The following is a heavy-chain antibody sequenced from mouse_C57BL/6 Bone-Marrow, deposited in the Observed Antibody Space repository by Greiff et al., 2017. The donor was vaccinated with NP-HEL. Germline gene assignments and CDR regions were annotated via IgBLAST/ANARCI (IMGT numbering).Heavy chain of an antibody. J-gene: IGHJ1*03. CDR1: GYSITSGYY. CDR3: ARESMITWYFDV. Sequence: EVQLQESGPGLVKPSQSLSLTCSVTGYSITSGYYWNWIRQFPGNKLEWMGYISYDGSNNYNPSLKNRISITRDTSKNQFFLKLNSVTTEDTATYYCARESMITWYFDVWGTGTTVTVSS. CDR2: ISYDGSN. V-gene: IGHV3-6*01. D-gene: IGHD2-4*01.